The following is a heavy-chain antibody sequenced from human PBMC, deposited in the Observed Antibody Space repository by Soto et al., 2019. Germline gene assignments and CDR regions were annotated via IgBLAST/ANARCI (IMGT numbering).Heavy chain of an antibody. V-gene: IGHV3-30-3*01. CDR3: ARDAGLPMILRRGFDI. D-gene: IGHD3-22*01. CDR1: GFSFSNHP. J-gene: IGHJ3*02. CDR2: ISTDGGNG. Sequence: QVQLVESGGGVVQPGRSLRLSCAASGFSFSNHPMQWVRLAPGRGLEWVAVISTDGGNGYYADSVRGRFTISRDNSKNTVYLQMNSLEPEDTAVYHCARDAGLPMILRRGFDIWGQGTMVTVSS.